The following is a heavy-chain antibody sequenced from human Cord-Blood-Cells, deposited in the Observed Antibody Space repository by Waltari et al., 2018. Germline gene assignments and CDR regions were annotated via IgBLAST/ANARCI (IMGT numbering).Heavy chain of an antibody. V-gene: IGHV3-30*18. J-gene: IGHJ3*02. CDR3: AKGSAATDAFDI. D-gene: IGHD6-13*01. CDR1: GFTFSSYG. CDR2: ISYDVSNK. Sequence: QVQLVESGGGVVQPGRSLRLSCAASGFTFSSYGMHWVRQAPGKGLEWVAVISYDVSNKYYADSVKGRFTISRDNSKNTLYLQMNSLRAEDTAVYYCAKGSAATDAFDIWGQGTMVTVSS.